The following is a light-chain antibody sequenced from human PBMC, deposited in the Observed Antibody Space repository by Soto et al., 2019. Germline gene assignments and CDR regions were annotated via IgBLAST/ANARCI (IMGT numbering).Light chain of an antibody. CDR3: QKYNTAPLT. J-gene: IGKJ4*01. CDR2: AAS. V-gene: IGKV1-27*01. CDR1: QAISNY. Sequence: DILMTQSPSSLSASVGDTVTITCRASQAISNYLGWYQQKPGKDPKILINAASTLQSGVPSRLSGSGSGTVFTLTISSLQPEDVATYYCQKYNTAPLTFGGGTKVDIK.